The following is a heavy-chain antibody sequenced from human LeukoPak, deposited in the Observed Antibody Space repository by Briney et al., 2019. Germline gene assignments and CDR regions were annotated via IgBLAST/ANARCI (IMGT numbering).Heavy chain of an antibody. J-gene: IGHJ5*01. Sequence: SETLSLTCTVSGGSISTDYWSWIRQPPGKGLEWIGYIYYTGGTNYNSSLKSRVTVSVDTSKNQFSLNLSSVTAADTAMYYCARAVLATKSEHWFDSWGQGTLVTVSS. CDR2: IYYTGGT. CDR3: ARAVLATKSEHWFDS. V-gene: IGHV4-59*01. D-gene: IGHD2-8*01. CDR1: GGSISTDY.